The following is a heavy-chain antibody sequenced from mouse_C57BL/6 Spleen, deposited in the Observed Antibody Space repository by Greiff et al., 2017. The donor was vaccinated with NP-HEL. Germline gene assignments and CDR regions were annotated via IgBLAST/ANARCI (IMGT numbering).Heavy chain of an antibody. CDR2: ISSGSSTI. V-gene: IGHV5-17*01. J-gene: IGHJ4*01. D-gene: IGHD4-1*01. CDR1: GFTFSDYG. CDR3: ANNWYYAMDY. Sequence: VHVKQSGGGLVKPGGSLKLSCAASGFTFSDYGMHWVRQAPEKGLEWVAYISSGSSTIYYADTVKGRFTISRDNAKNTLFLQMTSLRSEDTAMYYCANNWYYAMDYWGQGTSVTVSS.